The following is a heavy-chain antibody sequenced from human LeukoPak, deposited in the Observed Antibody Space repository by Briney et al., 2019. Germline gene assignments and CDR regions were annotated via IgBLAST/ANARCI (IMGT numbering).Heavy chain of an antibody. Sequence: GGSLRLSCAASGFTFSSYAMSWVRQAPGKGLEWISHISYSSTTTHNADSVMGRFTISRDNAKDSVYLQMTNLRAEDTAIYYCAREVVVLPDHYYYGLDVWGQGTTVTVSS. V-gene: IGHV3-48*04. D-gene: IGHD2-15*01. CDR1: GFTFSSYA. CDR3: AREVVVLPDHYYYGLDV. CDR2: ISYSSTTT. J-gene: IGHJ6*02.